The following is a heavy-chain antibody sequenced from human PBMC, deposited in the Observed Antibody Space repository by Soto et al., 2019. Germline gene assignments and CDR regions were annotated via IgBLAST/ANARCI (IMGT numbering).Heavy chain of an antibody. Sequence: QVQLQESGPGLVKPSQTLSLTCTVSGGSISSGGYYWSWIRQHPGKGLEWIGYIYYSGSTYYNPSLNSGVTTPVDTSKNQFSLQLSSVTAAGTAVYYRARFIPGTGSDYWGQGTLVTVSS. D-gene: IGHD1-1*01. CDR1: GGSISSGGYY. V-gene: IGHV4-31*03. J-gene: IGHJ4*02. CDR2: IYYSGST. CDR3: ARFIPGTGSDY.